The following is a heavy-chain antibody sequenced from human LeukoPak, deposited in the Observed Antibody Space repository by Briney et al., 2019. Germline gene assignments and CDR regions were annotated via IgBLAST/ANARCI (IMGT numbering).Heavy chain of an antibody. Sequence: GGSLRLSCAASGFTFSSYAMHWVRQAPGMGLEWVAVISYDGSNKYYADSVKGRFTISRDNSKNTLYLQMNSLRAEDTAVYYCARDSGCYLGDAFDIWGQGTMVTVSS. CDR1: GFTFSSYA. CDR3: ARDSGCYLGDAFDI. J-gene: IGHJ3*02. V-gene: IGHV3-30-3*01. CDR2: ISYDGSNK. D-gene: IGHD1-26*01.